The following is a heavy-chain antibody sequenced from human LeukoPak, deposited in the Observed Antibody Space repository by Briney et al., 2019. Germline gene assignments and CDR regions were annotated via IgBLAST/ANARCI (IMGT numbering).Heavy chain of an antibody. CDR1: GGSISSYY. CDR3: ARELGYCSSTSCQLPTYYYYYYMDV. D-gene: IGHD2-2*01. CDR2: IYTSGST. J-gene: IGHJ6*03. Sequence: SETLSLTCTVSGGSISSYYWSWIRQPAGKGLEWIGRIYTSGSTNYNPSLKSRVTMSVDTSKNQFSLKLSSVTAADTAVYYCARELGYCSSTSCQLPTYYYYYYMDVWGKGTTDTVSS. V-gene: IGHV4-4*07.